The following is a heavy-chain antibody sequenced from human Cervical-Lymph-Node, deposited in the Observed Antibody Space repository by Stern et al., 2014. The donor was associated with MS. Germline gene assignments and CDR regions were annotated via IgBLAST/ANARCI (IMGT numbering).Heavy chain of an antibody. CDR2: IIPIVGIP. CDR3: AGPTTVTVGAMDV. V-gene: IGHV1-69*01. J-gene: IGHJ6*02. Sequence: VQLVESGAEVKKPGSSVKISCKASGGAFSSFAINWVRQAPGQGLEWVGGIIPIVGIPNYAQKFQGRVTITADDSTSTAYMELSSLRSEDTAVYYCAGPTTVTVGAMDVWGQGTTVTVSS. CDR1: GGAFSSFA. D-gene: IGHD4-17*01.